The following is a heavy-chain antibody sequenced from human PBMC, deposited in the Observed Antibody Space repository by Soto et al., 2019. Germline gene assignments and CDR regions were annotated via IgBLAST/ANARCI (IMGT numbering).Heavy chain of an antibody. CDR3: ARDHGGDCSGGSCDAGRYFCY. V-gene: IGHV1-69*01. J-gene: IGHJ4*02. D-gene: IGHD2-15*01. CDR2: IIPIFGTT. Sequence: QVQLVQSGAEVKKPGSSVKVSCKASGGTFSSYAISWVRQAPGQGLEWMGVIIPIFGTTNYAQKFQGRVTITADESYERANRELGGLSPEYTAVYYSARDHGGDCSGGSCDAGRYFCYWGEGSLVAVGS. CDR1: GGTFSSYA.